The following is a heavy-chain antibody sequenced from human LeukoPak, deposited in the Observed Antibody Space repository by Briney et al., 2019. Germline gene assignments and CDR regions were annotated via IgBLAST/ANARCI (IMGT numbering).Heavy chain of an antibody. CDR3: AKDRSLTLPTFERSGYYYY. D-gene: IGHD3-22*01. V-gene: IGHV3-23*01. CDR2: LSGSGDTT. CDR1: GFAFRRFD. J-gene: IGHJ4*02. Sequence: GGSLRLSCAASGFAFRRFDMSWVRQAPGKGLEWVSSLSGSGDTTYYADSVKGRFTISRDNSNNTLYLQMNSLRAEATALYYCAKDRSLTLPTFERSGYYYYWGQGTLVTVSS.